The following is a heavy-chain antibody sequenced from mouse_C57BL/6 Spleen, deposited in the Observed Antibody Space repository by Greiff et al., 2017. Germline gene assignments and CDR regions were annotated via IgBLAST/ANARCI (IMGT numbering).Heavy chain of an antibody. CDR1: GYTFTSYW. CDR3: APIYYYGSSYAMDY. D-gene: IGHD1-1*01. Sequence: QVQLKQPGAELVKPGASVKLSCKASGYTFTSYWMQWVKQRPGQGLEWIGEIDPSDSYTNYNQKFKGKATLTVDTSSSTAYMQLSSLTSEDSAVYYCAPIYYYGSSYAMDYWGQGTSVTVSS. V-gene: IGHV1-50*01. J-gene: IGHJ4*01. CDR2: IDPSDSYT.